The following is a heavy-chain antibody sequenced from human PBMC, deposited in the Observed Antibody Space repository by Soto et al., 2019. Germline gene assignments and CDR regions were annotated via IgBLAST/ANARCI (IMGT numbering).Heavy chain of an antibody. D-gene: IGHD3-22*01. CDR3: ARNGVPYRSGYNNWFDP. CDR2: IYPGNSDT. CDR1: GYSFTSYW. J-gene: IGHJ5*02. Sequence: PGESLKISCKGSGYSFTSYWIGWVRQMPGKGLEWMGIIYPGNSDTRYSPSFQGQVTISADKSISTAYLQWSSLKASDTAMYYCARNGVPYRSGYNNWFDPWGQGTLVTVSS. V-gene: IGHV5-51*01.